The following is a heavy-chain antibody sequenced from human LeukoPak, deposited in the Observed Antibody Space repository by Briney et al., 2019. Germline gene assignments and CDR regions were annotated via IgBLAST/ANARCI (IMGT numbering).Heavy chain of an antibody. CDR3: AKDRYAGGSSWTDFDY. J-gene: IGHJ4*02. CDR1: GFTFSSYA. Sequence: PGGSLRLSCAASGFTFSSYAMHWVRQAPGKGLEWVAVISYDGSNKYYADSVKGRFTISRDNSKNTLYLQMNSLRVEDTAVYYCAKDRYAGGSSWTDFDYWGQGTLVTVSS. V-gene: IGHV3-30*04. D-gene: IGHD6-13*01. CDR2: ISYDGSNK.